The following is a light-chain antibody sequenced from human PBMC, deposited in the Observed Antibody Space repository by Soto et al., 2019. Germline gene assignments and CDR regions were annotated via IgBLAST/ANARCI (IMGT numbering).Light chain of an antibody. V-gene: IGKV1-39*01. J-gene: IGKJ3*01. CDR2: AAS. CDR3: QHSYSTPLFT. CDR1: QSISSY. Sequence: DIQMTQSPSSLSASVGDRVTITCRASQSISSYLNWYQQKPGKAPRLLIYAASSLQSGVPSRFSGSGSGTDFTLTISSLQPADFATYYCQHSYSTPLFTFGPGTKVDIK.